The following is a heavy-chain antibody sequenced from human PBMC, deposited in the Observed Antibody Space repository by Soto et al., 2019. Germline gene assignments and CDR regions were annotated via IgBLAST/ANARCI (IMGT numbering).Heavy chain of an antibody. V-gene: IGHV4-39*01. J-gene: IGHJ4*02. CDR1: GVSISNTSYY. CDR3: ARHGSY. CDR2: IYFSGST. Sequence: SETLSLTCSVSGVSISNTSYYWGWICQPPGKGLEWVGTIYFSGSTFYNPSLKSRVTISIDTSKNQFSLRLSSVTAADTAVYYCARHGSYWGQGTLVTVLL.